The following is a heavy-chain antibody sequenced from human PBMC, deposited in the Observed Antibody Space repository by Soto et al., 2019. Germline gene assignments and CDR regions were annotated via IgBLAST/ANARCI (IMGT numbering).Heavy chain of an antibody. V-gene: IGHV4-59*01. D-gene: IGHD3-10*01. CDR2: IYYSGST. CDR1: GGPFSSYY. CDR3: ARGELFSYYYYGMDV. Sequence: PSETLSPTCTVPGGPFSSYYWSWIRQPPGKGLEWIGYIYYSGSTNYNPSLKSRVTISVDTSKNQFSLKLSSVTAADTAVYYCARGELFSYYYYGMDVWGQGTTVTVSS. J-gene: IGHJ6*02.